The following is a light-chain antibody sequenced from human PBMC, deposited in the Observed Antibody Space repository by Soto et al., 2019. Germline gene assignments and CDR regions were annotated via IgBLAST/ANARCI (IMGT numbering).Light chain of an antibody. CDR2: TSN. CDR3: AAWDDSLNVVV. J-gene: IGLJ2*01. Sequence: QSVLTQPPSASGTPGQTVTISCSGSRSNIGSNTLNWYQQLPGTAPQLLISTSNHRPSGVRDRFSASKSGTSASLAISGLQSGDEADYYCAAWDDSLNVVVFGGGTKVTVL. CDR1: RSNIGSNT. V-gene: IGLV1-44*01.